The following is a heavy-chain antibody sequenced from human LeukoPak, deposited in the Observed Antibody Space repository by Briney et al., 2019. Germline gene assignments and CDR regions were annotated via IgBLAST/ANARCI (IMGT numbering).Heavy chain of an antibody. D-gene: IGHD3-10*01. CDR2: IKQDGSEA. J-gene: IGHJ4*02. CDR3: TRDALFGSGRTHLDF. V-gene: IGHV3-7*04. CDR1: AFTFNRYW. Sequence: GGSLRLSCAASAFTFNRYWMSWVRQAPGKGLQWVANIKQDGSEAHYVDSVKGRFTISRDNAKNSLSLQMNSLNVDDTGVYFCTRDALFGSGRTHLDFWSQGTLVSVSS.